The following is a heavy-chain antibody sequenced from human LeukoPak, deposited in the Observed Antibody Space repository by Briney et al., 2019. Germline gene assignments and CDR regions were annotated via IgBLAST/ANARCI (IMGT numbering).Heavy chain of an antibody. CDR3: ARVKYYDILTGYSPTYYFDY. CDR1: GGTFSSYA. CDR2: IIPIFGTA. D-gene: IGHD3-9*01. V-gene: IGHV1-69*06. J-gene: IGHJ4*02. Sequence: ASVKVSCKASGGTFSSYAISWVRQAPGQGLEWMGGIIPIFGTANYAQKFQGRVTITADKSTSTAYMELSSLRSEDTAVYYCARVKYYDILTGYSPTYYFDYWGQGTLVTVSS.